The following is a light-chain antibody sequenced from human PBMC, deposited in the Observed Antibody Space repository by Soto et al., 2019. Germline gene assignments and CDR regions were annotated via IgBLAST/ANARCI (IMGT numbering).Light chain of an antibody. Sequence: QSALTQPASVSGSPGQSIAISCTGTSSDIGSYNYVSRYQQHPGKAPKLIIHEVSNRPSGISDHFSGSKSGNTASLTISGLQADDEADYYCSSHTTYSTRIFGTGTKVTVL. J-gene: IGLJ1*01. CDR1: SSDIGSYNY. CDR2: EVS. CDR3: SSHTTYSTRI. V-gene: IGLV2-14*01.